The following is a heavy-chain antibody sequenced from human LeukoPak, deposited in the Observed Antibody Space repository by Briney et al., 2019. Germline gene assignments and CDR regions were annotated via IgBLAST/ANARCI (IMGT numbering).Heavy chain of an antibody. Sequence: ASVKVSCKASGYTFTSYGISWVRQAPGQGLEWMGWISAYNGNTNYAQKLQGRVTMTTDTSTSTAYMELRSLRSDDTAVYYCARVTRLNYYDSSGYSNYFDYWGQGTLVTVPS. V-gene: IGHV1-18*01. CDR3: ARVTRLNYYDSSGYSNYFDY. CDR1: GYTFTSYG. D-gene: IGHD3-22*01. J-gene: IGHJ4*02. CDR2: ISAYNGNT.